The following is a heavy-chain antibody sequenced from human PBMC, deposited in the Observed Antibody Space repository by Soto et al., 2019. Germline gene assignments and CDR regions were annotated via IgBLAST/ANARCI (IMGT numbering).Heavy chain of an antibody. CDR3: ARHLGYDSSGYYRNWFDP. V-gene: IGHV4-30-2*01. Sequence: PSETQSLTCAVSGGSIRSGCCSWSWIRQPPGKGLEWIGYIYHSGSTNYNPSRKSRVTISVDTSKNQFSLKLSSVTAADTAVYYCARHLGYDSSGYYRNWFDPWGQGTQVTVSS. D-gene: IGHD3-22*01. J-gene: IGHJ5*02. CDR1: GGSIRSGCCS. CDR2: IYHSGST.